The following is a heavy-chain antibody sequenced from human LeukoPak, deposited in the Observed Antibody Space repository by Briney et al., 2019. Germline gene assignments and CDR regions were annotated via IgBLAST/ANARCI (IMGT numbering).Heavy chain of an antibody. Sequence: PGGSLRLSCVASGFTFSTDRMSWVRQAPGKGLEWVANIKHDGREKYYVESVKGRFTISRDNAKNSLYLQMNSLRAEDTAVYYCARFRALDYWGQGSLVTVSS. CDR1: GFTFSTDR. J-gene: IGHJ4*02. D-gene: IGHD3-10*01. CDR3: ARFRALDY. V-gene: IGHV3-7*01. CDR2: IKHDGREK.